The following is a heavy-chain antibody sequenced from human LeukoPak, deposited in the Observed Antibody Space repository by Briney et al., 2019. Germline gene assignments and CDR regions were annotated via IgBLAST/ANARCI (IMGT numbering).Heavy chain of an antibody. J-gene: IGHJ4*02. D-gene: IGHD4/OR15-4a*01. CDR3: ARGRHHRVPKENFDY. V-gene: IGHV3-48*01. Sequence: GGSLRLSCVASGFLLSSYSMNWVRQAPGEGLEWVSYIRSSSSTIYYAASVKGRFPISRDNAKNSLYLQMSSLRAEDTAVYYCARGRHHRVPKENFDYWGQGTLVTVSS. CDR1: GFLLSSYS. CDR2: IRSSSSTI.